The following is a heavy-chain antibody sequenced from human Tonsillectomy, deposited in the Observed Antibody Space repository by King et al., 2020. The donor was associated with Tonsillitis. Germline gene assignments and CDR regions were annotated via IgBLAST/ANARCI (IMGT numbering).Heavy chain of an antibody. V-gene: IGHV3-11*06. J-gene: IGHJ5*02. D-gene: IGHD3-9*01. Sequence: VQLVESGGGLVKPGGSLRLSCAPSGFKFSDYYLSWIRRAPGKGLEWGSYIISRASLTNYADSVRGRFTISRDNAKNLVFLNMNSLRAEDTPVYYCARSGTYDILTGYPNSWFDPWGQGTLVTVSS. CDR1: GFKFSDYY. CDR2: IISRASLT. CDR3: ARSGTYDILTGYPNSWFDP.